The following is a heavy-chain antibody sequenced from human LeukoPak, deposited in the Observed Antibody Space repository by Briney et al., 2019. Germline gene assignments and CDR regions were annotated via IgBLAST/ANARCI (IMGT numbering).Heavy chain of an antibody. D-gene: IGHD2-2*01. CDR2: FDPEDGET. J-gene: IGHJ5*02. CDR1: GYTLTELS. CDR3: ATDREYQLLRGIDP. Sequence: ASVKVSCKVSGYTLTELSMHWVRQAPGKGLEWRGGFDPEDGETIYAQKFQGRVTMTEDTSTDTAYMELSSLRSEDTAVYYCATDREYQLLRGIDPWGQGTLVTVSS. V-gene: IGHV1-24*01.